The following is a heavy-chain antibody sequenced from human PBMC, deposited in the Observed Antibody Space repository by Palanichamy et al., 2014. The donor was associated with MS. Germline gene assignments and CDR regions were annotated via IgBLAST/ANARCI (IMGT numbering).Heavy chain of an antibody. CDR1: AGTFSSCG. Sequence: QVQLVQSGAEVKKPGSSVKVSCKASAGTFSSCGISWVRQAPGQGLEWMGGIIPMFGAANYAQKFQDRVTINADESTSTAYMDLSSLRSEDTAVYYCARGGISMVRGPNKYNYDMDVWGQGTTVTVSS. V-gene: IGHV1-69*01. CDR3: ARGGISMVRGPNKYNYDMDV. D-gene: IGHD3-10*01. CDR2: IIPMFGAA. J-gene: IGHJ6*02.